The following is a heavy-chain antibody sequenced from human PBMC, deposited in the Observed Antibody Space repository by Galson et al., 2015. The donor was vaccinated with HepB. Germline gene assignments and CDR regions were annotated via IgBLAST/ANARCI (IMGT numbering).Heavy chain of an antibody. J-gene: IGHJ4*02. D-gene: IGHD5-18*01. CDR2: ISASGGST. Sequence: SLRLSCAASGFAFNTYAMSWVRQAPGKGLEWVSPISASGGSTYYADSVKGRFHISRDNSKNTLYLQMNSLRAEDTAVYYCARESLCGYNYGEMDYWGQRTLVTVAT. V-gene: IGHV3-23*01. CDR3: ARESLCGYNYGEMDY. CDR1: GFAFNTYA.